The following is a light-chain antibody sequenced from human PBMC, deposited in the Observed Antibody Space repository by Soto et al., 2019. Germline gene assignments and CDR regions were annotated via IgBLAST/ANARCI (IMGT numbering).Light chain of an antibody. CDR3: ATWDDSLNGPV. V-gene: IGLV1-44*01. J-gene: IGLJ2*01. CDR2: VNN. CDR1: SSNIGSNT. Sequence: QSVLTQPPSASGTPGQRVTISCSGGSSNIGSNTVSWYQQLPGTAPKLVMYVNNQRSSGVPDRFSGSKSGTSDSLAISGLQSEDEADYYCATWDDSLNGPVFGGGTKLTVL.